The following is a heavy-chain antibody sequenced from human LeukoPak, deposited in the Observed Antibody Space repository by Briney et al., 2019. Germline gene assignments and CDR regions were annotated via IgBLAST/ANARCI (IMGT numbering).Heavy chain of an antibody. Sequence: GGSLRLSCAASGFTFSSYSMSWVRQAPGKGLEWVSSISDNSYWIYYADSVEGRFIISRDNAKDSLYLQMNSLRLEDTAVYFCAKDYYGSESPLDYWGQGTLVTVSS. CDR3: AKDYYGSESPLDY. V-gene: IGHV3-21*01. CDR2: ISDNSYWI. J-gene: IGHJ4*02. D-gene: IGHD3-10*01. CDR1: GFTFSSYS.